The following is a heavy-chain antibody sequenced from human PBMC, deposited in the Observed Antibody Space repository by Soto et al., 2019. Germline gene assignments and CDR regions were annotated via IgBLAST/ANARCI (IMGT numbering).Heavy chain of an antibody. CDR1: GFSLTNGRMG. V-gene: IGHV2-26*01. Sequence: QVTLKESGPVLVKPTETLTLTCSVSGFSLTNGRMGVSWIRQPPGKALEWLAHFFSDAERSYSTSMQSRLNMYQDSSGSQVVLTITNMAPADTATYFCARMDGDYNYYGLDVWGHGIAVTVSS. D-gene: IGHD4-17*01. CDR2: FFSDAER. J-gene: IGHJ6*02. CDR3: ARMDGDYNYYGLDV.